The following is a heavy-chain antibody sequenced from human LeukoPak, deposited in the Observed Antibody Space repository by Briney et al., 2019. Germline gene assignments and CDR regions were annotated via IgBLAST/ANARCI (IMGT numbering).Heavy chain of an antibody. Sequence: PGGSLRLSCAASGFTFSSYEMNWVRQAPGKGLEWVSYISTSGSTIYYADSVKGRLTISRDNAKNSLYLQMNSLRAEDTAVYYCARVGVVNFDYWGQGTLVTVSS. CDR3: ARVGVVNFDY. CDR2: ISTSGSTI. CDR1: GFTFSSYE. V-gene: IGHV3-48*03. J-gene: IGHJ4*02. D-gene: IGHD3-22*01.